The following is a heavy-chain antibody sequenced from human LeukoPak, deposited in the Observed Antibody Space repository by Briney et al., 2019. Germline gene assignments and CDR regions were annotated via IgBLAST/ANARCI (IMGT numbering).Heavy chain of an antibody. D-gene: IGHD6-19*01. CDR2: TYYRSKWDN. CDR3: ARNQAVAANRGAFDI. CDR1: ADSVSSNSTT. J-gene: IGHJ3*02. Sequence: QTLSLACAISADSVSSNSTTWNWIRQSPSRGLEWLGRTYYRSKWDNDYAVSVKSRMTINPDTSKNQFSLQLNSVTEIDTATYYCARNQAVAANRGAFDIWGQGTMVTVSS. V-gene: IGHV6-1*01.